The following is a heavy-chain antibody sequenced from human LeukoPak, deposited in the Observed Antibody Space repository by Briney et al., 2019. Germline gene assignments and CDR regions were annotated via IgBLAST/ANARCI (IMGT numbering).Heavy chain of an antibody. V-gene: IGHV3-7*01. CDR1: GFTFRSYW. Sequence: GGSLRLSCAGSGFTFRSYWMHWVRQAPGKGLEWVANIKQDGSEKYYVDSVKGRFTISRDNANDSVYLQMNSLRAGDTAVYYCARRYFDWFLGAGGSLDVWGQGTMVTVSS. D-gene: IGHD3-9*01. J-gene: IGHJ3*01. CDR2: IKQDGSEK. CDR3: ARRYFDWFLGAGGSLDV.